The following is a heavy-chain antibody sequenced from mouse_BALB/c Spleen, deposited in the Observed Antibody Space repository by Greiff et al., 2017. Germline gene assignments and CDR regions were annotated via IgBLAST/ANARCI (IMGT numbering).Heavy chain of an antibody. D-gene: IGHD1-2*01. CDR3: ARYLRLRAMDY. CDR1: GYSITSGYY. V-gene: IGHV3-6*02. J-gene: IGHJ4*01. Sequence: EVKLQESGPGLVKPSQSLSLTCSVTGYSITSGYYWNWIRQFPGNKLEWMGYISYDGSNNYNPSLKNRISITRDTSKNQFFLKLNSVTTEDTATYYCARYLRLRAMDYWGQGTSVTVSS. CDR2: ISYDGSN.